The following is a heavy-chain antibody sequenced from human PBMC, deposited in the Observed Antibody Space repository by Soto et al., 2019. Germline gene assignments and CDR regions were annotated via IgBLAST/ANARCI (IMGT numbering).Heavy chain of an antibody. V-gene: IGHV3-23*01. Sequence: GGSLRLSCAASGFTFSSYAMSWVRQAPGKGLEWVSAISGSGGSTYYADSVKGRFTISRDNSKNTLYLQMDSLRAEDTAVYYCAKDGYSSGWYSGWFDPWGQGTLVTV. D-gene: IGHD6-19*01. CDR3: AKDGYSSGWYSGWFDP. J-gene: IGHJ5*02. CDR2: ISGSGGST. CDR1: GFTFSSYA.